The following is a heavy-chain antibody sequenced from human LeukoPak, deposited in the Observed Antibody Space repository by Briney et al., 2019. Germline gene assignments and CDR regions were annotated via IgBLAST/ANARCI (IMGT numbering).Heavy chain of an antibody. D-gene: IGHD2-8*01. CDR3: AKVFFMDY. V-gene: IGHV3-23*01. J-gene: IGHJ4*02. CDR2: ISVSGGST. Sequence: GGSLRLSCAASGFTFGSYGMHWVRQAPGKGLEWVSAISVSGGSTNYADSVKGRFTISRDNSKNTLYLQMNSLRAEDTAVYYCAKVFFMDYWGQGTLVTVSS. CDR1: GFTFGSYG.